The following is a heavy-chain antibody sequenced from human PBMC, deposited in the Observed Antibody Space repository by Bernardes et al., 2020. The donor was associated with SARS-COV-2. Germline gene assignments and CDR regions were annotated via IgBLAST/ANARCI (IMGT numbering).Heavy chain of an antibody. V-gene: IGHV3-11*01. CDR2: ISSSGSTI. Sequence: GGSLRLSCAASGFTFSDYYMSWIRQAPGKGLEWVSYISSSGSTIYYADSVKGRFTISRDNAKNSLYLQMNSLRAEDTAVYYCARYDSSGWFNWFDPWGQGTLVTGSS. CDR1: GFTFSDYY. J-gene: IGHJ5*02. CDR3: ARYDSSGWFNWFDP. D-gene: IGHD6-19*01.